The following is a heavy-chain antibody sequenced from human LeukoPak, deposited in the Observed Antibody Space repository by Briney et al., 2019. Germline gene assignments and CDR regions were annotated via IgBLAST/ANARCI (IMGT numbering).Heavy chain of an antibody. D-gene: IGHD2-2*02. V-gene: IGHV1-69*01. Sequence: ASVKVSCKASGGTSSSYAISWVRQAPGQGLEWMGGIIPIFGTANYAQKFQGRVTITADESTSTAYMELSSLRSEDTAVYYCASAGDIVVVPAAIRQTNWFDPWGQGTLVTVSS. CDR2: IIPIFGTA. CDR1: GGTSSSYA. J-gene: IGHJ5*02. CDR3: ASAGDIVVVPAAIRQTNWFDP.